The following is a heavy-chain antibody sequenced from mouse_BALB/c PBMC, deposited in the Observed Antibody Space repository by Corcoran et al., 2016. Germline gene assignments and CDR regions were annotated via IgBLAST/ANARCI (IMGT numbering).Heavy chain of an antibody. CDR1: GFNIKDTY. CDR3: ARWDWYFDV. J-gene: IGHJ1*01. V-gene: IGHV14-3*02. Sequence: EVQLQQSGAELVKPGASVKLSCTASGFNIKDTYMHWVKQRPEQGLEWIGRIDPANGNTKYDPKFQGKATITADTSSNTVYLQVSILTSEDIAVYYCARWDWYFDVWGAGTTVTVSS. CDR2: IDPANGNT.